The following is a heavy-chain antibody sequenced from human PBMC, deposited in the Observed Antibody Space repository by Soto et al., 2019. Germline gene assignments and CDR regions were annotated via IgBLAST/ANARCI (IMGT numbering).Heavy chain of an antibody. V-gene: IGHV3-23*01. CDR1: GFTFSSYA. D-gene: IGHD3-3*01. Sequence: EVQLLESGGGLVQPGGSLRLSCAASGFTFSSYAMSWVRQAPGKGLEWVSALSGSGGSTYYADSVKGRFTISRDNSKNTLYLQRNSRRAEDTAVDYCAKPWPGYFWSGYYWYFDLWGRGTLVTVSS. CDR2: LSGSGGST. CDR3: AKPWPGYFWSGYYWYFDL. J-gene: IGHJ2*01.